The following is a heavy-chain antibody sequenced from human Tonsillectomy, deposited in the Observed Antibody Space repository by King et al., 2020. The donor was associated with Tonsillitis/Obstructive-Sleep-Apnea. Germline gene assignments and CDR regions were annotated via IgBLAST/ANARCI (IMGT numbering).Heavy chain of an antibody. D-gene: IGHD2-2*01. Sequence: VTLKESGPALVKPTQTLTLTCTFSGFSLSTSGMCVSWIRQPPGKALEWLALIDWDDDKYYSTSLKARLTISKDTSKNQVVLTMTNMDPVDTATYYCARTTGAAATPYFDYWGQGTLVTVSS. CDR2: IDWDDDK. V-gene: IGHV2-70*01. CDR3: ARTTGAAATPYFDY. CDR1: GFSLSTSGMC. J-gene: IGHJ4*02.